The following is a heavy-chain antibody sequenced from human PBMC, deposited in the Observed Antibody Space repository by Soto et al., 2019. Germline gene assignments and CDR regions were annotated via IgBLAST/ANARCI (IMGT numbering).Heavy chain of an antibody. D-gene: IGHD3-10*01. CDR3: AVDGSGVQFDY. CDR2: IIPILGIA. Sequence: QVQLVQSGAEVMKPGSSVKVSCKASGGTFSSYTISWVRQAPGQGLEWMGRIIPILGIANYAQKFQGRVMITADKSTSTAYMELSSLRSEDTAVYDCAVDGSGVQFDYWGQGTLVTVSS. J-gene: IGHJ4*02. V-gene: IGHV1-69*02. CDR1: GGTFSSYT.